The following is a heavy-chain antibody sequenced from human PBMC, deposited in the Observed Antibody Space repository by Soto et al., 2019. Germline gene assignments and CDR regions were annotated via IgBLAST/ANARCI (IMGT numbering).Heavy chain of an antibody. J-gene: IGHJ5*02. CDR2: ISSSSSTI. CDR1: GFTFSTYS. CDR3: ARAMDAAMASKDNWFDP. D-gene: IGHD5-18*01. Sequence: PGGSLRLSCAASGFTFSTYSMNWVRQAPGKGMEWVSYISSSSSTIFYTDSVKGRFTVSRDNAKNSLYLQVNSLRAEDTAVYYCARAMDAAMASKDNWFDPWGQGTLVAVSS. V-gene: IGHV3-48*01.